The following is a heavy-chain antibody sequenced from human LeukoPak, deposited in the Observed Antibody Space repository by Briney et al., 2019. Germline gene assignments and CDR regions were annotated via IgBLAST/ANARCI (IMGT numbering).Heavy chain of an antibody. CDR3: ARHAKAYGSSCDY. D-gene: IGHD6-13*01. CDR1: GYRFNAYW. CDR2: IDPSDSYT. V-gene: IGHV5-10-1*01. J-gene: IGHJ4*02. Sequence: GESLKISCKGSGYRFNAYWIAWVRQMPGKGLEWMGRIDPSDSYTNYSPSFQGHVTISADKSFSTAYLQWTSLKASDTAMYYCARHAKAYGSSCDYWGQGTLVTVSS.